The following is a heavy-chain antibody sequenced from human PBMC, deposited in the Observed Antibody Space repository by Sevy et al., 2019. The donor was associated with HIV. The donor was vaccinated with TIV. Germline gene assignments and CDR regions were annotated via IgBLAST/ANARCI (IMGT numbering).Heavy chain of an antibody. CDR3: ARVKLSSCDY. V-gene: IGHV1-8*01. Sequence: GESLKISCKASGYTFTSYDINWVRQATGQGLEWMGWMNPNSGNTGYAQKFQGRVTMTRNTSISTAYMELSSLRSEDTAVYYCARVKLSSCDYWGQGTLVTVSS. J-gene: IGHJ4*02. D-gene: IGHD6-13*01. CDR2: MNPNSGNT. CDR1: GYTFTSYD.